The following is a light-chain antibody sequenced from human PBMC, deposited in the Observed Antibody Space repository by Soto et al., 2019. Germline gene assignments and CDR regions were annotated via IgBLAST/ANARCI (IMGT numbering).Light chain of an antibody. J-gene: IGLJ2*01. CDR3: GTWDSSLSAGV. CDR2: ENN. Sequence: QSVLTQPPSVSAAPGQKVTISCSGSSSNIGKNYVSWYQRLPGTAPKLLIYENNKRPSGIPDRFSGSKSGTSATLGITGLQTGDEADYYCGTWDSSLSAGVFGGGTKLTVL. V-gene: IGLV1-51*02. CDR1: SSNIGKNY.